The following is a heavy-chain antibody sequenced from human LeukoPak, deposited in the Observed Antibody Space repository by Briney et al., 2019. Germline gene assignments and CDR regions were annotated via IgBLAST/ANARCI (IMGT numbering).Heavy chain of an antibody. V-gene: IGHV1-2*02. Sequence: ASVTVSCTASGYTFTGYYIHWVRQAPGQGLEWMGWINPNSGGTNYAQKFQGRVTMTRDTSISTAYMELSRLRSDDTAVYYCARDHPYSYGSGPGSWFDPWGQGTLVTVSS. CDR3: ARDHPYSYGSGPGSWFDP. CDR2: INPNSGGT. CDR1: GYTFTGYY. D-gene: IGHD5-18*01. J-gene: IGHJ5*02.